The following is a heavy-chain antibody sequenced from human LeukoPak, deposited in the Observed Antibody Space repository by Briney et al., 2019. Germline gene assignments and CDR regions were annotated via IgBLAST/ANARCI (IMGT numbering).Heavy chain of an antibody. CDR1: GGSFTDYF. CDR2: INDYTGNT. CDR3: ARGRIAKIVVVHSFHYGMDV. D-gene: IGHD3-22*01. V-gene: IGHV4-34*01. J-gene: IGHJ6*02. Sequence: SETLSLTCDVFGGSFTDYFWTWIRQSPGKGLEWIGEINDYTGNTNYNPSLNSRVSISLERSKNQFSLELRSVTAADTAVYYCARGRIAKIVVVHSFHYGMDVWGQGTTVTVSS.